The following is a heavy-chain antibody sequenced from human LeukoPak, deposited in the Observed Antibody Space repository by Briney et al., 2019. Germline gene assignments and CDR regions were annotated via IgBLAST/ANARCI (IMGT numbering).Heavy chain of an antibody. CDR3: ASQYYYDSSGYWLDAFDI. CDR2: IYYSGST. J-gene: IGHJ3*02. D-gene: IGHD3-22*01. CDR1: GGSISSSSYY. Sequence: SETLSLTCTVSGGSISSSSYYWGWIRQPPGKGLEWIGSIYYSGSTYYNPSLKSRVTISVDMSKNQFSLKLSSVTAADTTVYYCASQYYYDSSGYWLDAFDIWGQGTMVTVSS. V-gene: IGHV4-39*07.